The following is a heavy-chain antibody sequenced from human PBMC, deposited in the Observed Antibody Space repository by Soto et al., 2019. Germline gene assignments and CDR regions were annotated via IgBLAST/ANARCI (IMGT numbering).Heavy chain of an antibody. V-gene: IGHV1-69*02. J-gene: IGHJ4*02. D-gene: IGHD3-10*01. CDR3: AASSGSGYRAFDY. CDR2: INPIVSMS. CDR1: GDTFSFYT. Sequence: QVQLVQSGTEVKKPGSSVKVSCKASGDTFSFYTINWVRQAPGLGLEWVGRINPIVSMSNYAQKFQGRVSMTADKSTSTAYMELRSLRSDDTAMYFCAASSGSGYRAFDYWGQGALVTVSS.